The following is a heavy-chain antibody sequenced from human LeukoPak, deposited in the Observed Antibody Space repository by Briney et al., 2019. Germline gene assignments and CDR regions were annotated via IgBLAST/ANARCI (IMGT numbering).Heavy chain of an antibody. Sequence: GASAKVSCKASGGTFSSYAISWVRQAPGQGLEWMGGIIPIFGTANYAQKFQGRVTITTDESTSTAYMELSSLRSEDTAVYYCARVGDSSGYYFDYWGQGTLVTVSS. CDR3: ARVGDSSGYYFDY. CDR2: IIPIFGTA. V-gene: IGHV1-69*05. CDR1: GGTFSSYA. D-gene: IGHD3-22*01. J-gene: IGHJ4*02.